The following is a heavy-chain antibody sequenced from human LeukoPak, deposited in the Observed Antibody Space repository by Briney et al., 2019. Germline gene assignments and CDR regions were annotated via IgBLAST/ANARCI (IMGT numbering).Heavy chain of an antibody. Sequence: PGGSLRLSCAASGFTFSSYGMHWVRQAPGKGLEWVAFIRYDGSNKYYADSVKGRFTISRDNSKNTLYLQMNSLRAEDTAAYYCAKDLVDDFWSGYYGGSDYWGQGTLVTVSS. V-gene: IGHV3-30*02. D-gene: IGHD3-3*01. CDR3: AKDLVDDFWSGYYGGSDY. CDR2: IRYDGSNK. CDR1: GFTFSSYG. J-gene: IGHJ4*02.